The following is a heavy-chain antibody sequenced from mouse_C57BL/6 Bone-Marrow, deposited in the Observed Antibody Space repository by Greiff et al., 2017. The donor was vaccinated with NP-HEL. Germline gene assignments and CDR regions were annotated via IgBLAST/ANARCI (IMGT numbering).Heavy chain of an antibody. J-gene: IGHJ3*01. CDR3: TDLFTFAY. V-gene: IGHV14-4*01. CDR2: IDPENGDT. CDR1: GFNIKDDY. Sequence: EVQLQQSGAELVRPGASVKLSCTASGFNIKDDYMHWVKQRPEQGLEWIGWIDPENGDTEYASKFQGKATITADTSSNTAYLQLSSLTSEDTAVYYCTDLFTFAYWGQGTLVTVSA.